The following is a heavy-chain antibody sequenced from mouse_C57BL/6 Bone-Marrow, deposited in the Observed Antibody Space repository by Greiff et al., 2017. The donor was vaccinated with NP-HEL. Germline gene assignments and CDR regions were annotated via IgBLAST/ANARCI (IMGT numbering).Heavy chain of an antibody. CDR1: GYSFTGYY. J-gene: IGHJ2*01. CDR2: INPSTGGT. D-gene: IGHD1-1*02. Sequence: EVQLQQSGPELVKPGASVKISCKASGYSFTGYYMNWVKQSPEKSLEWIGEINPSTGGTTYNQKFKAKATLTVDKSSSTAYMQLKSLTSEDSAVYYCARRGGYPYFDYCGQGTTLTVSS. CDR3: ARRGGYPYFDY. V-gene: IGHV1-42*01.